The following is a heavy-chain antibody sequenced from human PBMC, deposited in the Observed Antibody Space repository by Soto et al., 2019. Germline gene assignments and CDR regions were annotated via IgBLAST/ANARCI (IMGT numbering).Heavy chain of an antibody. D-gene: IGHD6-13*01. CDR2: INHSGST. V-gene: IGHV4-34*01. CDR1: GGSFSGYY. J-gene: IGHJ4*02. CDR3: ARCPQYSSSWLDY. Sequence: QVQLQQWGAGLLKPSETLSLTCAVYGGSFSGYYCSWIRQPPGKGLEWIGEINHSGSTNYNPTLKSRVTISVDTSKNQFSLKLSSVTAAYTTVYYCARCPQYSSSWLDYWGQGTLVTVSS.